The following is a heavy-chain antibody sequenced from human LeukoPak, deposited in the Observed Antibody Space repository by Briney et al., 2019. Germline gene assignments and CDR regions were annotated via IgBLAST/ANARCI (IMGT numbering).Heavy chain of an antibody. CDR1: GFTFSSYG. V-gene: IGHV3-9*03. D-gene: IGHD6-19*01. CDR3: AKDSSIAVAGHIDY. Sequence: GGSLRLSCAASGFTFSSYGMSWVRQAPGKGLEWVSGISWNSGSIGYADSVKGRFTISRDNAKNSLYLQMNSLRAEDMALYYCAKDSSIAVAGHIDYWGQGTLVTVSS. CDR2: ISWNSGSI. J-gene: IGHJ4*02.